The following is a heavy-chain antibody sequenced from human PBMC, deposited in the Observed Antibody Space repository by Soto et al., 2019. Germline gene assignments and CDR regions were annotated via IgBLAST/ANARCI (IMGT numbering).Heavy chain of an antibody. Sequence: GASVKVSCKASGYTFTSYGISWVRQAPGQGLEWVGWISAYNGNTNYAQKLQGRVTMTTDTSTSTAYMELRSLRSDDTAVYYCARAPSNYDFWSGGTYYFDYWGQGTLVTVSS. D-gene: IGHD3-3*01. V-gene: IGHV1-18*01. J-gene: IGHJ4*02. CDR1: GYTFTSYG. CDR3: ARAPSNYDFWSGGTYYFDY. CDR2: ISAYNGNT.